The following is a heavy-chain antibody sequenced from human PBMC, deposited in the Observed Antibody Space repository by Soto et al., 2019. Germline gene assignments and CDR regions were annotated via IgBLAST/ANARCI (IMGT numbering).Heavy chain of an antibody. CDR3: AKDRLQWLPSPYYFDY. J-gene: IGHJ4*02. Sequence: HLGGSLRLSCAASGFTFSSYSMNWVRQAPGKGLEWVSYISSSSSTIYYADSVKGRFTISRDNAKNTLYLQMNSLRAEDTAVYYCAKDRLQWLPSPYYFDYWGQGTLVTVSS. CDR2: ISSSSSTI. CDR1: GFTFSSYS. D-gene: IGHD6-19*01. V-gene: IGHV3-48*01.